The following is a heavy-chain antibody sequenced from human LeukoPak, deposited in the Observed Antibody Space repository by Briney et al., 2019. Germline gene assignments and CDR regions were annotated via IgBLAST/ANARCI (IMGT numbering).Heavy chain of an antibody. CDR1: GFTFSSYA. J-gene: IGHJ4*02. D-gene: IGHD3-22*01. V-gene: IGHV3-64*01. CDR2: ISSNGGST. Sequence: GGSLRLSCAASGFTFSSYAMHWVRQPPGRGLEYVSAISSNGGSTYYANSVKGRFTISRDNSKNTLYLQMGSLRAEDMAVYYCARAYRAYDSSGYYPLIGYWGQGTLVTVSS. CDR3: ARAYRAYDSSGYYPLIGY.